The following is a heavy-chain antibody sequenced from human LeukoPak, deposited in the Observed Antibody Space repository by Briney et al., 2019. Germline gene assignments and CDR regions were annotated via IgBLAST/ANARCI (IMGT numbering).Heavy chain of an antibody. Sequence: ASVKVSCTPSDYTFSNYGISWVRQVPGQGLGWMGWISAYNKISHYAQKVQGRVSMTTDTSTSTAYMELRRLRSEDTAVYYCARDDCVDWGQGTLVTVSS. CDR1: DYTFSNYG. J-gene: IGHJ4*02. CDR2: ISAYNKIS. CDR3: ARDDCVD. D-gene: IGHD2-21*01. V-gene: IGHV1-18*01.